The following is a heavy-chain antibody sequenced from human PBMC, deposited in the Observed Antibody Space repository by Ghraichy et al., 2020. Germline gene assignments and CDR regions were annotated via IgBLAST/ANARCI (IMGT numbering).Heavy chain of an antibody. V-gene: IGHV3-23*01. Sequence: GGSLRLSCAASGFTFGSYAMSWVRQAPGKGLEWVSTISGSGGSTYYADSVKGRFTISRDNSKNTLYLQMNSLRAEDTAVYYCARKRWLQFYYFDYWGQGTLVTVSS. CDR3: ARKRWLQFYYFDY. CDR2: ISGSGGST. D-gene: IGHD5-24*01. CDR1: GFTFGSYA. J-gene: IGHJ4*02.